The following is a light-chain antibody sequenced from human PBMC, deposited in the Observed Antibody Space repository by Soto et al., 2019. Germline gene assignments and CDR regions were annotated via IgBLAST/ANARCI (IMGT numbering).Light chain of an antibody. J-gene: IGKJ5*01. V-gene: IGKV3-20*01. CDR3: QQYGSSPPIT. CDR2: GAS. Sequence: EIVLTQSPGTLSLSPGERATLSCRASHSISSSYLAWYQQKPGQAPRLLIYGASSRATGIPDRFSGSGSRTDFTLTISRLEPEEFVLYYCQQYGSSPPITFGQGTRLEIK. CDR1: HSISSSY.